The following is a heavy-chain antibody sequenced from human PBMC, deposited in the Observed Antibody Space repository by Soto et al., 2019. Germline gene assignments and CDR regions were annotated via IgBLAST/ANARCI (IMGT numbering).Heavy chain of an antibody. Sequence: QVQLQESGPGLVKPSETLSLTCTVSGGSITNYYWSWIRQPPGKTLEWIGYIFYTGSTNYNPSLNSRVTLSVDTSKNQFSLKLYSVTAADTALYYCARHGGGGSGWYDYWGQGTLVTVSS. D-gene: IGHD6-13*01. CDR2: IFYTGST. V-gene: IGHV4-59*08. CDR3: ARHGGGGSGWYDY. J-gene: IGHJ4*02. CDR1: GGSITNYY.